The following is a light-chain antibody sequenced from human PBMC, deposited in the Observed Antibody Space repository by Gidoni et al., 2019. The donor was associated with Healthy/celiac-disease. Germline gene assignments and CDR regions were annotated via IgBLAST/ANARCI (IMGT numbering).Light chain of an antibody. CDR2: EGS. J-gene: IGLJ1*01. V-gene: IGLV2-23*03. CDR1: SSDVGSYNL. CDR3: CSYAGSSTFFYV. Sequence: QSALTQPASVSGSPGQSITISCTGTSSDVGSYNLVSWYQQHPGKAPKLMIYEGSKRPSGVSNRFSGSKSGNTASLTISGLQPEDEADYYCCSYAGSSTFFYVFGTGTKVTVL.